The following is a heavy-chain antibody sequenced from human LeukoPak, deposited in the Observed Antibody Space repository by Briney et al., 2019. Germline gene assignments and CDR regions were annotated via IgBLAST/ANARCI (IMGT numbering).Heavy chain of an antibody. D-gene: IGHD3-22*01. Sequence: GGSLRLSCAASGSTFSSYAMSWVRQAPGKGLEWVSDISGSGGTTYYADSVKGRFTISRDNSKNTLYLQMNSLRAEDTAVYYCAEQVSDYDSSTYYYYWGQGALVTVSS. CDR2: ISGSGGTT. CDR3: AEQVSDYDSSTYYYY. J-gene: IGHJ4*02. V-gene: IGHV3-23*01. CDR1: GSTFSSYA.